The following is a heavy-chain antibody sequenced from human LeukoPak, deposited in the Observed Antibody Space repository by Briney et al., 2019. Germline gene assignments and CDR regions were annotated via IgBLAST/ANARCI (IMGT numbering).Heavy chain of an antibody. J-gene: IGHJ5*02. CDR3: ALYSSSGYKFDP. CDR1: GGSVSSGSYY. Sequence: PSETLSLTCTVSGGSVSSGSYYWSWIRQPPGKGLEWIGYIYYSGSTNYNPSLKSRVTISVDTSKNQFSLKLSSVTAADTAVYYCALYSSSGYKFDPWGQGTLVTVSS. CDR2: IYYSGST. V-gene: IGHV4-61*01. D-gene: IGHD6-13*01.